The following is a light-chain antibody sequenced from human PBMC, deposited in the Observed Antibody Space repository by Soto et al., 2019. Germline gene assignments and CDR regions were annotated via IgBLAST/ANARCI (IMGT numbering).Light chain of an antibody. CDR2: TVS. V-gene: IGLV2-14*03. CDR3: SSFSTDSTYV. Sequence: QSVLTQPASVSGSPGQSITISCTGTSSDVGVNIFVSWYQQHPGKVPKLMIYTVSSRPSGVSQRFSGSKSGNTASLTISGLQAEDEADYYCSSFSTDSTYVFGTGTKVTVL. J-gene: IGLJ1*01. CDR1: SSDVGVNIF.